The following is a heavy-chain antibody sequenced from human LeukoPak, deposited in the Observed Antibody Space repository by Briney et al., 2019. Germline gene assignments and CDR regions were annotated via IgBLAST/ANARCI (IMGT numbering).Heavy chain of an antibody. CDR2: ISGSGGST. CDR3: AKDRGYSYGYYYYFDY. CDR1: GFTFSSYA. V-gene: IGHV3-23*01. J-gene: IGHJ4*02. D-gene: IGHD5-18*01. Sequence: GGSLRLSCAASGFTFSSYAMSWVRQAPGKGLEWVSAISGSGGSTYYADSVKGRFTTSRDNSKNTLYLQMNSLRAEDTAVYYCAKDRGYSYGYYYYFDYWGQGTLVTVSS.